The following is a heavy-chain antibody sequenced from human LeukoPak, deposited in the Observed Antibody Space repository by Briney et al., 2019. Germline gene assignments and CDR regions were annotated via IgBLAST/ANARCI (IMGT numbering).Heavy chain of an antibody. CDR1: GYRFTELS. CDR3: TAGRAYSLLDF. CDR2: FDLVHGDT. J-gene: IGHJ4*02. V-gene: IGHV1-24*01. D-gene: IGHD5-18*01. Sequence: SVTVSFTVSGYRFTELSRHWVRQAPGKGLEWLGGFDLVHGDTIYAQKFQGRVTMTEDTSTDTSYMELSSLGSEDTAVYFCTAGRAYSLLDFWGQGTLVIVSS.